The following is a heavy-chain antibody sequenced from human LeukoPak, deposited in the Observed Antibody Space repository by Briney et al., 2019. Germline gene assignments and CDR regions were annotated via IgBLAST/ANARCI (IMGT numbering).Heavy chain of an antibody. CDR1: GFTFSSYA. Sequence: QAGGSLRLSCAASGFTFSSYAMSWVRQAPGKGLEWVSGISGSGGSTYYADSVKGRFTISRDNSKNTLCLQMNSLRAEDTAVYYCAKGCSGGSCYVRFDYWGQGTLVTVSS. CDR2: ISGSGGST. V-gene: IGHV3-23*01. CDR3: AKGCSGGSCYVRFDY. D-gene: IGHD2-15*01. J-gene: IGHJ4*02.